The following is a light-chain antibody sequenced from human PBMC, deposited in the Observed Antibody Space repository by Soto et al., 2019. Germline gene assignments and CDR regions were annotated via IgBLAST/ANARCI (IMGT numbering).Light chain of an antibody. CDR2: EVS. J-gene: IGLJ3*02. V-gene: IGLV2-8*01. CDR1: SSDVGGYNY. CDR3: SSYAGSNNLV. Sequence: QSALTQPPSASGSPGQSVTISCTGTSSDVGGYNYVSWYQQHPGKAPKLMIYEVSERPSGVSDRFSGSKSGNTASLTVSGRQADDEADYYCSSYAGSNNLVFGGGTKLTVL.